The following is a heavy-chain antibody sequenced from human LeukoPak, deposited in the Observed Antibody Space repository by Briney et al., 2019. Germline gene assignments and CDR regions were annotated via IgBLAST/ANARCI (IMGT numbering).Heavy chain of an antibody. J-gene: IGHJ4*02. CDR3: ARPDTAMGYDY. Sequence: GGSLRLSCAASGFTFSTYEMSWVRQAPGKGLEWVAYIKQDGSEKYYVDSVKGRFTISRDNAKNSLYLQVNSLRAEDTAVYYCARPDTAMGYDYWGQGTLVTVSS. CDR2: IKQDGSEK. CDR1: GFTFSTYE. V-gene: IGHV3-7*01. D-gene: IGHD5-18*01.